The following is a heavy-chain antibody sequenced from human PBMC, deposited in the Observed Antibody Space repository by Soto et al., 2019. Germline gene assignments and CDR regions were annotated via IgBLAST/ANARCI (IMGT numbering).Heavy chain of an antibody. D-gene: IGHD6-19*01. CDR1: GGSISSGGYS. CDR3: ARGTVAGTYYFDY. V-gene: IGHV4-30-2*01. J-gene: IGHJ4*02. Sequence: PSETLSLTCTVSGGSISSGGYSWSWIRQPPGKGLEWIGYIYHSGSTYYNPSLKSRVTISVDRSKNQFSQKLSSVTAADTAVYYCARGTVAGTYYFDYWGQGTLVTVSS. CDR2: IYHSGST.